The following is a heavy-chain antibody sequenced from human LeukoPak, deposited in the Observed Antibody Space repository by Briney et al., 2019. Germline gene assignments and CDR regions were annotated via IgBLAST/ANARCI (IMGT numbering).Heavy chain of an antibody. CDR2: ISSSGSTI. J-gene: IGHJ4*02. D-gene: IGHD3-10*01. CDR3: ARDYYGSGSTQFDY. Sequence: GGSLRLSCAASGFTFSSYEMNWVRQAPGKGLEWVSYISSSGSTIYYADSVKGRFTISRDNAKNSLYLQMNSLRAEDTAVYYCARDYYGSGSTQFDYWGQGTLVIVSS. V-gene: IGHV3-48*03. CDR1: GFTFSSYE.